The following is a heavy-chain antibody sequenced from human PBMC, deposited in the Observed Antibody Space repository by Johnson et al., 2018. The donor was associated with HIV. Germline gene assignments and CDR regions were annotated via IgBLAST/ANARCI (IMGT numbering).Heavy chain of an antibody. V-gene: IGHV3-20*04. Sequence: VQLVESGGGVVRPGGSLRLSCAASGFTFDDYGMSWVRQVPGKGLEWVSGINWNGGTIGYTDSVKGRFTISRDNSKNTLYLQMNSIRAEDTAVYYCAKGEDGRHDAFAIWDQGTMVTVSS. CDR2: INWNGGTI. CDR3: AKGEDGRHDAFAI. CDR1: GFTFDDYG. J-gene: IGHJ3*02.